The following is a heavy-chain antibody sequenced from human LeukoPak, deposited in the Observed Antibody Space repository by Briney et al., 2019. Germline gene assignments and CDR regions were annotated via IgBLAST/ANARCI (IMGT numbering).Heavy chain of an antibody. CDR1: GFSFSTYG. CDR2: IWNAGTNT. CDR3: AKEGGSGYLDY. Sequence: PGGSLRLSCAASGFSFSTYGMHWVRQAPGKGLEWVALIWNAGTNTYYADSVKGRFTISRDNAKNSLYLQMNSLRAEDTALYYCAKEGGSGYLDYWGQGTLVTVSS. V-gene: IGHV3-30*02. D-gene: IGHD3-22*01. J-gene: IGHJ4*02.